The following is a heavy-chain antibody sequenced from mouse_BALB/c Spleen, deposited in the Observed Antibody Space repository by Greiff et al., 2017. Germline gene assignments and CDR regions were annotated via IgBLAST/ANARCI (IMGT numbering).Heavy chain of an antibody. CDR3: ARGRGGGYFDY. CDR2: ISSGGST. Sequence: EVKLVESGGGLVKPGGSLKLSCAASGFTFSSYAMSWVRQTPEKRLEWVASISSGGSTYYPDSVKGRFTISRDNARNILYLQMSSLRSEDTAMYYCARGRGGGYFDYWGQGTTLTVSS. V-gene: IGHV5-6-5*01. D-gene: IGHD1-1*02. CDR1: GFTFSSYA. J-gene: IGHJ2*01.